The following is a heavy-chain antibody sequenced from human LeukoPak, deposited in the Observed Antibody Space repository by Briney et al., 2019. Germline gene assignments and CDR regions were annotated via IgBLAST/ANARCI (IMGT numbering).Heavy chain of an antibody. V-gene: IGHV3-30*18. J-gene: IGHJ4*02. Sequence: GGSLRLSRAASGFTFSSYGMHWVRQAPGKGLEWVAVISYDGSNKYYADSVKGRFTISRDNSKNTLYLQMNSLRAEDTAVYYCAKDFTRAYSYGYGGGDYFDYWGQGTLVTVSS. CDR3: AKDFTRAYSYGYGGGDYFDY. D-gene: IGHD5-18*01. CDR2: ISYDGSNK. CDR1: GFTFSSYG.